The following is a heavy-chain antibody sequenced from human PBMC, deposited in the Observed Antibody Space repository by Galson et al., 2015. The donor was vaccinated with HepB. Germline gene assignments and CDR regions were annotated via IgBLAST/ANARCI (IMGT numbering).Heavy chain of an antibody. V-gene: IGHV3-23*01. Sequence: SLRLSCAASGFTFSSYAMSWVRQAPGKGLEWVSAISGSGGSTYYAGSVKGRLTISRDNSKNTLYLQMNSLRAEDTAVYYCAKGGGPLWLYGVGATDYFDYWGQGTLVTVSS. D-gene: IGHD1-26*01. CDR2: ISGSGGST. CDR3: AKGGGPLWLYGVGATDYFDY. J-gene: IGHJ4*02. CDR1: GFTFSSYA.